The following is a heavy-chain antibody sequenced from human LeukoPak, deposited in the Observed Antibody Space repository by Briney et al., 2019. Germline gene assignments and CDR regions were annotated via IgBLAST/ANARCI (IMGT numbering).Heavy chain of an antibody. CDR2: INAGNGNT. J-gene: IGHJ3*02. CDR3: ARDPEDYYDSSAYYDGFDM. D-gene: IGHD3-22*01. Sequence: PRASVKVSCKASGYTFTSYAMHWVRQAPGQRLEWMGWINAGNGNTKYSQEFQGRVTITRDTSASTAYMELSSLRSEDTAVYYCARDPEDYYDSSAYYDGFDMWGQGTMVTVSS. CDR1: GYTFTSYA. V-gene: IGHV1-3*03.